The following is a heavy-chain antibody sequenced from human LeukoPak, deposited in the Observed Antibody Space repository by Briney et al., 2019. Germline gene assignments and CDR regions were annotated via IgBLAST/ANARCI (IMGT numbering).Heavy chain of an antibody. J-gene: IGHJ4*02. V-gene: IGHV1-8*01. CDR2: MNPNSGST. Sequence: ASVKVSCKTSGYTFSSYDISWVRQATGQGLEWMGWMNPNSGSTGYAQKFQGRVSMTRDTSIRTAYMELTSLRSDDTAVYYCTRGDRTTVATDHWGQGTPVTVSS. CDR1: GYTFSSYD. CDR3: TRGDRTTVATDH. D-gene: IGHD1-1*01.